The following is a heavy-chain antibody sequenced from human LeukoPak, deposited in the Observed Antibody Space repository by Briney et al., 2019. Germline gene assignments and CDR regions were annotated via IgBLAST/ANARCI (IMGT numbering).Heavy chain of an antibody. D-gene: IGHD6-13*01. V-gene: IGHV1-18*01. CDR2: ISAYNGNT. CDR3: ARDLITAAFDAFDI. CDR1: GYTFTSYG. J-gene: IGHJ3*02. Sequence: ASVKVSCKASGYTFTSYGISWVRQAPGQGLEWMGWISAYNGNTNYAQKLQGRVTMTTDTSTSTAYMELRSLRSDDTAVYYCARDLITAAFDAFDIWGQGTVVTVSS.